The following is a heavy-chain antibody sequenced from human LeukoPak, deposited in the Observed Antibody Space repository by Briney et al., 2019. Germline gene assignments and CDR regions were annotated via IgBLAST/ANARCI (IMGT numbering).Heavy chain of an antibody. V-gene: IGHV4-59*01. J-gene: IGHJ4*02. CDR2: IYYSGST. Sequence: PSETLSLTCTVSGGSISSYYRSWIRQPPGKGLEWIGYIYYSGSTNYNPSLKSRVTISVDTSKNQCSLKLSSVTAADTAVYYCARDRLGYSGYGYYFDYWGQGSLVTVSS. D-gene: IGHD5-12*01. CDR3: ARDRLGYSGYGYYFDY. CDR1: GGSISSYY.